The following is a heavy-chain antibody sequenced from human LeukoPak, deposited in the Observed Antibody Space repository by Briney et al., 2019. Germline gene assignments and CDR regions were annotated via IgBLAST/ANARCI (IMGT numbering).Heavy chain of an antibody. CDR1: GGSISSGSYY. J-gene: IGHJ5*02. V-gene: IGHV4-61*02. CDR2: IYTSEST. CDR3: ARKTIFGVVEPHL. Sequence: SETLSLTCTVSGGSISSGSYYWSWIRQPAGKGLEWIGRIYTSESTNYNPSLKSRVTISVDTSKNQFSLKLNSVTAADTAVYSCARKTIFGVVEPHLWGQGTLVTVAS. D-gene: IGHD3-3*01.